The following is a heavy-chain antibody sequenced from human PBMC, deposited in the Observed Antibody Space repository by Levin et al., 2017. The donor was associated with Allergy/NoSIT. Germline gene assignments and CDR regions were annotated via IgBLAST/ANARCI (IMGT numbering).Heavy chain of an antibody. CDR1: GGTFGSYA. Sequence: ASVKVSCKTSGGTFGSYAFSWVRQAPGQGLEWMGRITPIFDIANYAQNFQGRVTITADKSTSTAYMELSSLRSEDTAVYYCARVGEASGFREIDAFDIWGQGTMVTVSS. CDR3: ARVGEASGFREIDAFDI. D-gene: IGHD3-22*01. J-gene: IGHJ3*02. V-gene: IGHV1-69*04. CDR2: ITPIFDIA.